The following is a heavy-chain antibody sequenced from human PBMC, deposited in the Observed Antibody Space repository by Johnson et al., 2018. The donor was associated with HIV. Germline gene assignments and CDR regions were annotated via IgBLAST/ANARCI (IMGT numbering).Heavy chain of an antibody. J-gene: IGHJ3*02. CDR1: GFTFSSYA. CDR2: ISYDGSNK. Sequence: QVQLVESGGGVVQPGRSLRLSCAASGFTFSSYAMHWVRQAPGKGLEWVAVISYDGSNKYYADSVKGRFTISRDNSTNTLYLQMNSLRAEDTAVYYCARELEFGDLRKNDAFDIWGQGTMVTVSS. D-gene: IGHD4-17*01. CDR3: ARELEFGDLRKNDAFDI. V-gene: IGHV3-30-3*01.